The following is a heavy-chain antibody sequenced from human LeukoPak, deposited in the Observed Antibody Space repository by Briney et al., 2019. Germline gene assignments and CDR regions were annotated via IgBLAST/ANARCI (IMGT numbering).Heavy chain of an antibody. CDR3: ARDRGWYRM. CDR1: GGSISSYY. D-gene: IGHD6-19*01. CDR2: IYYSGGT. Sequence: SETLSLTCTVSGGSISSYYWSWIRQPPGKGLEWIGYIYYSGGTNYNPSLKSRVTISVDTSKNQFSLKLSSVTAADTAVYYCARDRGWYRMWGQGTLVTVSS. V-gene: IGHV4-59*01. J-gene: IGHJ4*02.